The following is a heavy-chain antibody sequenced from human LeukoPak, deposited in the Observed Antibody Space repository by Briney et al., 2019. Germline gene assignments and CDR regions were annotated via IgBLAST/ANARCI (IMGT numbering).Heavy chain of an antibody. CDR2: ISGSGGST. Sequence: DPGGSLRLSCAASGFTFSSYAMSWVRQAPGKGLEWVSAISGSGGSTYYADSVKGRFTISRDNSKNTLYLQMNSLRAEDTAVYYCAKDSKIVVVTAGRFDPWGQGTLVTVSS. V-gene: IGHV3-23*01. D-gene: IGHD2-21*02. CDR1: GFTFSSYA. J-gene: IGHJ5*02. CDR3: AKDSKIVVVTAGRFDP.